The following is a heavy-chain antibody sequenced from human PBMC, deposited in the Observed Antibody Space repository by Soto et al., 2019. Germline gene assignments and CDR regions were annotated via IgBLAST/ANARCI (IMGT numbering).Heavy chain of an antibody. CDR1: GGSLRSDS. CDR3: ARCPLGTAYLHYYHIDV. Sequence: QVQLQESGPGLVQPSETLSLTCTVSGGSLRSDSWTWIRQSPGKGLEWIGFKYYNGRSSNNPSLKGRVTISIDTSENKFSLELTAVTAEDTAVYYCARCPLGTAYLHYYHIDVWGKGTTVTVSS. J-gene: IGHJ6*03. V-gene: IGHV4-59*01. D-gene: IGHD2-21*01. CDR2: KYYNGRS.